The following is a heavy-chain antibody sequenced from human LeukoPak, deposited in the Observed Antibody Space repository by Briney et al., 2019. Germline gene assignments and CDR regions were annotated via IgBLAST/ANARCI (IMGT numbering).Heavy chain of an antibody. V-gene: IGHV3-7*01. D-gene: IGHD4-17*01. Sequence: GGSLRLSCAASGFTFSSYWMSWVRQAPGKGLEWVANIKQDGSEKYYVDSVKGRFTISRDNAKNSLYLQMNSLRAEDTAVYYCARERGGVGDPQFVFDYWGQGTLVTVSS. J-gene: IGHJ4*02. CDR2: IKQDGSEK. CDR1: GFTFSSYW. CDR3: ARERGGVGDPQFVFDY.